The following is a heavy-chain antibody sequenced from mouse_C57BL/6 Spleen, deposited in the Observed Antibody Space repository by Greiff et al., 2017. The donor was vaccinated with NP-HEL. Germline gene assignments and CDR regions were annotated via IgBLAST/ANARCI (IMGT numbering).Heavy chain of an antibody. CDR2: ISSGSSTI. CDR3: ARFYYAMDY. J-gene: IGHJ4*01. V-gene: IGHV5-17*01. Sequence: EVKLVESGGGLVKPGGSLKLSCAASGFTFSDYGMHWVRQAPEKGLEWVAYISSGSSTIYYADTVKGRFTISRDNAKNTLFLQMTSLRSEDTAMYYCARFYYAMDYLGQGTSVTVSS. CDR1: GFTFSDYG.